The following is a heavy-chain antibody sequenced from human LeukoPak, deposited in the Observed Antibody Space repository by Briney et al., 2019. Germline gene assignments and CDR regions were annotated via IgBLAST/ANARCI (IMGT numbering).Heavy chain of an antibody. CDR3: ARRGLVAGIYDLVYGFDI. D-gene: IGHD3/OR15-3a*01. V-gene: IGHV1-8*03. Sequence: GASVKVSCKASGYTFNAYYMHWVRQAPGQGPEWMGWMNPNTGATGFAQKLQGRVTITQNSSTSTVYMELNSLTSEDTAVYYCARRGLVAGIYDLVYGFDIWGQGTMVTVSS. CDR1: GYTFNAYY. CDR2: MNPNTGAT. J-gene: IGHJ3*02.